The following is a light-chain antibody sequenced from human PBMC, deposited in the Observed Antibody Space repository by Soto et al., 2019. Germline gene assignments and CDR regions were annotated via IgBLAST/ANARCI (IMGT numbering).Light chain of an antibody. CDR3: SSYTSSSTYV. Sequence: ALTQPASVSGSPGQSITISCTGSSTDVGGYNYVSWYQQHPGKAPKVMIYEVSNRPSGVSNRFSGSKSGNTASLTISGLQAEDEADYYCSSYTSSSTYVFGTGTKVTVL. CDR2: EVS. V-gene: IGLV2-14*01. CDR1: STDVGGYNY. J-gene: IGLJ1*01.